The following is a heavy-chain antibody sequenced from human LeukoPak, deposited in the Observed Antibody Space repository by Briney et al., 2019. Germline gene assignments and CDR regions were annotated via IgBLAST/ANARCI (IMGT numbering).Heavy chain of an antibody. CDR3: ARVGGMTTVVTPRWYSDY. J-gene: IGHJ4*02. CDR2: IIPIFGTA. Sequence: SVKVSCKASGGTFSSYAISWVRQAPGQGLEWMGGIIPIFGTANYAQKFQGRVTITADESTSTAYMELSSLRSEDTAVYYCARVGGMTTVVTPRWYSDYWGQGTLVTVSS. D-gene: IGHD4-23*01. CDR1: GGTFSSYA. V-gene: IGHV1-69*13.